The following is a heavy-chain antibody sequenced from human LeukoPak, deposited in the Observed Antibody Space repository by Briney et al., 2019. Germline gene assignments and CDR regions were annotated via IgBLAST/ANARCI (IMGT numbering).Heavy chain of an antibody. CDR1: GYTFTGYY. CDR2: INPNSGGT. J-gene: IGHJ4*02. Sequence: GASVKVSCKASGYTFTGYYMHWVRQAPGQGLEWMGWINPNSGGTNYAQKFQGRVTMTRDTSISTAYMELSSLRSDGTAVYYCATLDGGYNPGYWGQGSLVTVSS. D-gene: IGHD5-24*01. V-gene: IGHV1-2*02. CDR3: ATLDGGYNPGY.